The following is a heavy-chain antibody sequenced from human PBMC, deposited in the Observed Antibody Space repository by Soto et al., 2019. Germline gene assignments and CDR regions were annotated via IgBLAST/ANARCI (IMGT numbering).Heavy chain of an antibody. Sequence: TLSLSCAACCGSLCGYYWSWIRQPPGKGLECIGEINHSGSTNYNPSLKSRVTISVDTSKNQFSLKLSSVTAADTAVYYGARGRESVTRSAYWRKGTPVTV. CDR2: INHSGST. V-gene: IGHV4-34*01. D-gene: IGHD4-17*01. J-gene: IGHJ4*02. CDR1: CGSLCGYY. CDR3: ARGRESVTRSAY.